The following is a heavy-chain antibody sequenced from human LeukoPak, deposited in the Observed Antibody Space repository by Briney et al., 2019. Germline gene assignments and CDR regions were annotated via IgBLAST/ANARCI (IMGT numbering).Heavy chain of an antibody. Sequence: KSSETLSLTCTVSGGSISSSSYYWGWIRQPPGKGLEWIGSTYYSGSTYYNPSLKSRVTISVDTSKNQFSLKLSSVTVADTAVYYCARGGYCSGGSCYVLRYYYYYGMDVWGQGTTVTVSS. CDR3: ARGGYCSGGSCYVLRYYYYYGMDV. D-gene: IGHD2-15*01. CDR1: GGSISSSSYY. CDR2: TYYSGST. V-gene: IGHV4-39*01. J-gene: IGHJ6*02.